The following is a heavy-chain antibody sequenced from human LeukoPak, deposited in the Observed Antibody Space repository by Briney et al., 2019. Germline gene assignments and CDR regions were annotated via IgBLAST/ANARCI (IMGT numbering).Heavy chain of an antibody. CDR1: GYTFTDYY. CDR2: INPDSGGT. V-gene: IGHV1-2*02. D-gene: IGHD1-7*01. Sequence: ASVKVSCKASGYTFTDYYMHWVRQAPGQGLEWMGWINPDSGGTNHAQNFQGRVTMTRDTSTSTVYMELSSLRSEDTAVYYCARDVDWNYSFDYWGQGTLVTVSS. CDR3: ARDVDWNYSFDY. J-gene: IGHJ4*02.